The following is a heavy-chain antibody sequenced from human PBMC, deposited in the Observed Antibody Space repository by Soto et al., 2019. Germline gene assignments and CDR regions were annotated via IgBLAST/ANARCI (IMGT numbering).Heavy chain of an antibody. CDR1: GDSVSSNTAS. CDR3: AKGDNLGPKTGYRFEP. V-gene: IGHV6-1*01. CDR2: TYSRSKWYN. D-gene: IGHD6-25*01. J-gene: IGHJ5*02. Sequence: SQTLSLTCAISGDSVSSNTASWNWVRQSPSRGLEWLGRTYSRSKWYNDYAVSVKSRIIINPDTSKNQFSLQLNSVTPEDTAVYYCAKGDNLGPKTGYRFEPWGQVSRVTVP.